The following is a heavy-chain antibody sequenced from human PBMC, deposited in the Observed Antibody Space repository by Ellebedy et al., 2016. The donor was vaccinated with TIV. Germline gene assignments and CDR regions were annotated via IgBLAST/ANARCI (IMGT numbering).Heavy chain of an antibody. V-gene: IGHV1-18*01. D-gene: IGHD3-10*01. CDR1: GYTFTSYG. CDR3: ARGYGYGAGRPPYYYYYGMDV. Sequence: AASVKVSCKASGYTFTSYGISWVRQAPGQGLEWMGWISAYNGNTNYAQKLQGRVTMTTDTSTSTAYMELRSLRADDTAVYYCARGYGYGAGRPPYYYYYGMDVWGQGTTVTVSS. CDR2: ISAYNGNT. J-gene: IGHJ6*02.